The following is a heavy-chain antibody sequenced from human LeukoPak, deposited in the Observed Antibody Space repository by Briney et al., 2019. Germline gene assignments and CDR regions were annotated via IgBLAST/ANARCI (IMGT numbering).Heavy chain of an antibody. V-gene: IGHV3-23*01. D-gene: IGHD3-3*01. CDR2: ISGSGGST. CDR1: GFTFSSYA. CDR3: AKSDDFWSGYYFDY. J-gene: IGHJ4*02. Sequence: HPGGSLRLSCAASGFTFSSYAMSWVRQAPGKGLEWVSAISGSGGSTYYADSVKARFTISRDNSKNTLYLQMNSLRAEDTAVYYCAKSDDFWSGYYFDYWGQGTLVTVSS.